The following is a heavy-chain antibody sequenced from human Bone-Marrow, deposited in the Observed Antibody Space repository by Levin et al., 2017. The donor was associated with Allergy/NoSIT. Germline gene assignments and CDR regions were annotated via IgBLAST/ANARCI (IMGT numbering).Heavy chain of an antibody. Sequence: GGSLRLSCAASGFTFRNYGMHWVRQAPGKGLEWVALIWYDGSSKDYADSVKGRFTISRDNSKNTLFLQMNSLRAEDTAADYCARDRLAFVGAVLVEQSNCFDPWGQGTLVTVSS. D-gene: IGHD1/OR15-1a*01. CDR1: GFTFRNYG. CDR2: IWYDGSSK. J-gene: IGHJ5*02. V-gene: IGHV3-33*01. CDR3: ARDRLAFVGAVLVEQSNCFDP.